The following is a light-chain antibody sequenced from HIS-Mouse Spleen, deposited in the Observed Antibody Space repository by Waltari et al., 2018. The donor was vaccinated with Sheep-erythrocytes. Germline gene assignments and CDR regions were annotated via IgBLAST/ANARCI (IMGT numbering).Light chain of an antibody. Sequence: QSALTQPASVSGSPGQSITISCTGTSSDVGSYNLVSWYQQHPGKAPKLMIYEGSKRPSGIPERFSGSNSENTATLTIRGTQAMDEADYSCQAWDSSSWVFGGGTKLTVL. CDR3: QAWDSSSWV. CDR1: SSDVGSYNL. V-gene: IGLV2-14*02. J-gene: IGLJ3*02. CDR2: EGS.